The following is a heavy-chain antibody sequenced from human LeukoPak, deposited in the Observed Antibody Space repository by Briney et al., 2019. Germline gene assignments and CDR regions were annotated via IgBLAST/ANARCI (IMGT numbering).Heavy chain of an antibody. D-gene: IGHD2-2*01. CDR3: ARYCSSTSCPGSWYYYYGMDV. CDR2: IYTSGST. CDR1: GGSISSYY. V-gene: IGHV4-4*07. J-gene: IGHJ6*02. Sequence: SETLFLTCTVSGGSISSYYWSWIRQPAGKGLEWIGRIYTSGSTNYNPSLKSRVTMSVDTSKNQFSLKLSFVTAADTAVYYCARYCSSTSCPGSWYYYYGMDVWGQGTTVTVSS.